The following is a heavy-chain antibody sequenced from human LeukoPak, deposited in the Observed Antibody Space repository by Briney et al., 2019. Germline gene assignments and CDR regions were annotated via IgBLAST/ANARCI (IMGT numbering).Heavy chain of an antibody. J-gene: IGHJ4*02. CDR3: ARLILEGGDYVNY. CDR2: IYYSGST. D-gene: IGHD1-1*01. Sequence: PSETLSLTCTVSGGSISSYYWGWIRQPPGKGLEWIGSIYYSGSTYYNPSLKSRVTISVDTSKNQFSLKLSSVTAADTAVYYCARLILEGGDYVNYWGQGTLVTVSS. CDR1: GGSISSYY. V-gene: IGHV4-39*01.